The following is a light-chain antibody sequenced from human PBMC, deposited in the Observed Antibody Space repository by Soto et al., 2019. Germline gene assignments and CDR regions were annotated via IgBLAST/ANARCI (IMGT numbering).Light chain of an antibody. V-gene: IGLV2-14*03. CDR2: DVT. J-gene: IGLJ2*01. CDR1: TSDIGAYNY. CDR3: SSYTTINTVVL. Sequence: QSALTQPASVSGSPGQSITISCTGTTSDIGAYNYVSWNQHHPGKAPKLLIYDVTDRPSGVSDRFSGSKSGNTASLTISGLQAEDEADYFCSSYTTINTVVLFGGGTKLTVL.